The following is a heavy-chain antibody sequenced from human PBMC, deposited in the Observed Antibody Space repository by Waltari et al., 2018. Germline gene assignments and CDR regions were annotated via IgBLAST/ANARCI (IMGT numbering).Heavy chain of an antibody. CDR1: GYSFTSYW. CDR3: ARPTPLAQSWELLGPFDP. CDR2: IFPGDSDT. V-gene: IGHV5-51*01. J-gene: IGHJ5*02. Sequence: EVQLVQSGAEVKKPGESLKISCKGSGYSFTSYWIGWVRQMPGKGLDWMGIIFPGDSDTRYSPSFQGQVTISADKSISTAYLQWSSLKASDTAMYYCARPTPLAQSWELLGPFDPWGQGTLVTVSS. D-gene: IGHD1-26*01.